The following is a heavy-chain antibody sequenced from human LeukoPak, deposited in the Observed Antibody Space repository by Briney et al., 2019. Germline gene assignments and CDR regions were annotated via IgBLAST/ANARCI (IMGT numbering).Heavy chain of an antibody. Sequence: PGGSLRLSCVASGLTFTRYAMSWVRQAPGKGLEWVANIKKDGSEKYYVDSVKGRFTISRDNAKTSLYLQMNSLRAEDTAVYYCARHLSGVTGYTYGRGIDYWGQGTLVTVSS. V-gene: IGHV3-7*01. CDR2: IKKDGSEK. CDR3: ARHLSGVTGYTYGRGIDY. J-gene: IGHJ4*02. CDR1: GLTFTRYA. D-gene: IGHD5-18*01.